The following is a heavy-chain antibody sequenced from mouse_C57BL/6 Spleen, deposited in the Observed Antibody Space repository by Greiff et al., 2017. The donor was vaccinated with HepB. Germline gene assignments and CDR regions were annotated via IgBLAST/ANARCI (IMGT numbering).Heavy chain of an antibody. Sequence: VQLQQSGAELVMPGASVKLSCKASGYTFTSYWMHWVKQRPGQGLEWIGEIDPSDSYTNYNQKFKGKSTLTVDKSSSTAYMQLSSLTSEDSAVYYCARGVMDNWGKGTSVTVSS. CDR3: ARGVMDN. CDR2: IDPSDSYT. J-gene: IGHJ4*01. V-gene: IGHV1-69*01. CDR1: GYTFTSYW.